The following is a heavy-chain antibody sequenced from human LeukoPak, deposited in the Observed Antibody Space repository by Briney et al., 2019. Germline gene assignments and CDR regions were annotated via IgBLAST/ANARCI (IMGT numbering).Heavy chain of an antibody. CDR3: ARGPLTGRWPDMGFDY. Sequence: GGSLRLSCAASGFTVTNAWMGWVRQAPGKGLEWVSAISGSGGSTYYADSVKGRFTISRDNSKNTLYLQMNSLRTEDTAVYYCARGPLTGRWPDMGFDYWGQGTLVTVSS. CDR2: ISGSGGST. CDR1: GFTVTNAW. J-gene: IGHJ4*02. V-gene: IGHV3-23*01. D-gene: IGHD5-24*01.